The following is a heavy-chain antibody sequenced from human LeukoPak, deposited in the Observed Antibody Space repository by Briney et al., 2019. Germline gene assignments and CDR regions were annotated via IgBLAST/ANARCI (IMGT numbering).Heavy chain of an antibody. CDR2: IYHSGST. V-gene: IGHV4-39*07. CDR3: ARLPGSGSLEFDN. CDR1: GGSISSSSYY. J-gene: IGHJ4*02. Sequence: KPSETLSLTCTVSGGSISSSSYYWGWIRQPPGKGLEWIGSIYHSGSTYYNPSLKSRVTISVDTSKNQFSLKLSSVTAADTAVYYCARLPGSGSLEFDNWGQGTLVSVSS. D-gene: IGHD3-10*01.